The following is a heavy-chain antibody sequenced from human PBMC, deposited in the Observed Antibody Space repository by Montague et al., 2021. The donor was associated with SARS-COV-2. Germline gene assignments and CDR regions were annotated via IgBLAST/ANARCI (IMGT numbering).Heavy chain of an antibody. CDR1: GGSISSGGYY. D-gene: IGHD3-3*01. CDR2: IYYSGST. J-gene: IGHJ2*01. V-gene: IGHV4-31*03. CDR3: ARDPINRITIFGVVTRGWYFDL. Sequence: TLSLTCTVSGGSISSGGYYWSWIRQHPGKGLEWIGFIYYSGSTYYNPSLKRRVTISVDTSKNQFSLKLSSVTAADTAVYYCARDPINRITIFGVVTRGWYFDLWGRGTLVTVSS.